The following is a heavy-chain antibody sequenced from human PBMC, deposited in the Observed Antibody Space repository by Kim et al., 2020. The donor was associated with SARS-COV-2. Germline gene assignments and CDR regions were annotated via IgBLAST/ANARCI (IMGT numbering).Heavy chain of an antibody. J-gene: IGHJ4*02. Sequence: QGRVTITRDTSASTAYMELSSLRSEDTAVYYCARGYFYYYDSSGYYYFDYWGQGTLVTVSS. V-gene: IGHV1-3*01. CDR3: ARGYFYYYDSSGYYYFDY. D-gene: IGHD3-22*01.